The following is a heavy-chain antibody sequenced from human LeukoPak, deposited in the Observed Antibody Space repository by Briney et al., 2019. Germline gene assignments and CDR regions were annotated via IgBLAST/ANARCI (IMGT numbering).Heavy chain of an antibody. D-gene: IGHD3-22*01. CDR2: IYYSGST. Sequence: PSETLSLTCTVSGGSISSSSYYWGWIRQPPGKGLEWIGSIYYSGSTYYNPSLKSRVTISVDTSKNQFSLKLSSVTAADTAVYYCATRAVMVGWSYYDSSGYYPDWFDPWGQGTLVTVSS. V-gene: IGHV4-39*01. CDR1: GGSISSSSYY. J-gene: IGHJ5*02. CDR3: ATRAVMVGWSYYDSSGYYPDWFDP.